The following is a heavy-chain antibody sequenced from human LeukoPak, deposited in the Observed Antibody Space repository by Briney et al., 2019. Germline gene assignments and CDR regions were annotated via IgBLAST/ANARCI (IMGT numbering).Heavy chain of an antibody. Sequence: ASVKVSCKASGYTFTSYGISWVRQAPGQGLEWMGWISAYNGNTNYAQKLQGRVTMTTDTSTSTACMELRSLRSDDTAVYYCARDGDIVVVPAASRPHYWGQGTLVTVSS. J-gene: IGHJ4*02. CDR2: ISAYNGNT. V-gene: IGHV1-18*01. CDR1: GYTFTSYG. D-gene: IGHD2-2*01. CDR3: ARDGDIVVVPAASRPHY.